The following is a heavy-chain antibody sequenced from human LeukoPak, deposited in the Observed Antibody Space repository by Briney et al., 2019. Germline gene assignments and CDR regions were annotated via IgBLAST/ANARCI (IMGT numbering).Heavy chain of an antibody. CDR3: ASQSYARFDP. D-gene: IGHD3-16*01. V-gene: IGHV3-7*01. J-gene: IGHJ5*02. CDR1: GFTFSSYW. CDR2: IQPDGSEQ. Sequence: GGSLRLSCAASGFTFSSYWMGWVRQAPGKGLEWVGNIQPDGSEQYPVDSVKGRFTISRDNARNSMFLQMNSLRVEDTAVYYCASQSYARFDPWGQGTLVTVSS.